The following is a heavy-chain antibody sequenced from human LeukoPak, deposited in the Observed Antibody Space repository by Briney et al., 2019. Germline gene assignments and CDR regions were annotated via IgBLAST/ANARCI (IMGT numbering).Heavy chain of an antibody. CDR3: ARDVGYCNAGSCYRWFAT. CDR1: GFTFSVFS. Sequence: GGSLRLSCAASGFTFSVFSMCGVRQAPGKGLEWVSYISTGGAVIYYADSVRGRFTISRDDARNSVSLQMNSLRADDTAVYYCARDVGYCNAGSCYRWFATWGQGTLVTVSS. D-gene: IGHD2-15*01. V-gene: IGHV3-48*01. CDR2: ISTGGAVI. J-gene: IGHJ5*02.